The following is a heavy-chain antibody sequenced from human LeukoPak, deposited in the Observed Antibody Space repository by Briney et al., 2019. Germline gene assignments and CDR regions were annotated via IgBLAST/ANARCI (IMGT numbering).Heavy chain of an antibody. CDR1: GFTFSSYA. V-gene: IGHV3-21*01. Sequence: GGSLRLSCAASGFTFSSYAMSWVRQTPGKGPEWVSSISSSSKFIDYADSAKGRFTISRDNAKNSLYLQMNSLRAEDTAVYYCALLTGRYRDYWGQGTLVTVSS. CDR3: ALLTGRYRDY. J-gene: IGHJ4*02. CDR2: ISSSSKFI. D-gene: IGHD2-2*02.